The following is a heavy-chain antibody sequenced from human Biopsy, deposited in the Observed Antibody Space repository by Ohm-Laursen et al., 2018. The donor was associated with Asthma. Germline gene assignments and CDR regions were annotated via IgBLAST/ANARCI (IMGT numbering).Heavy chain of an antibody. CDR3: AKGEWELLEANFDY. D-gene: IGHD1-26*01. CDR2: ISWNSGSI. J-gene: IGHJ4*02. CDR1: GFTFDDYA. Sequence: SLRLSCAASGFTFDDYAMHWVRQAPGKGLEWVSGISWNSGSIGYADSVEGRFTISRDNAKNSLYLQMNSLRAEDTALYYCAKGEWELLEANFDYWGQGTLVTVSS. V-gene: IGHV3-9*01.